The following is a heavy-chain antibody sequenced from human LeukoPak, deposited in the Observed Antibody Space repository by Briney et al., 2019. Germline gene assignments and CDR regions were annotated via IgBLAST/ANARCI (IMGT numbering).Heavy chain of an antibody. CDR2: ISYDGSNK. CDR3: ARDVSVGATYNWFDP. J-gene: IGHJ5*02. D-gene: IGHD1-26*01. V-gene: IGHV3-30-3*01. CDR1: GFTFSSYA. Sequence: GGSLRLSCAASGFTFSSYAMHWVRQAPGKGLEWVAVISYDGSNKYYADSVKGRFTISRDNSKNTLYLQMNSLRAEDTAVYYCARDVSVGATYNWFDPWGQGTLVTVSS.